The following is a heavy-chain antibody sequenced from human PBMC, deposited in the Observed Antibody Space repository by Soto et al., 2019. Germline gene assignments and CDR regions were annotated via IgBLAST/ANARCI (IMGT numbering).Heavy chain of an antibody. D-gene: IGHD5-18*01. V-gene: IGHV3-9*01. CDR3: VPFSMVSGFDY. CDR2: ISWNCGSI. J-gene: IGHJ4*02. Sequence: EVQLVESGGGLVQPGRSLRLSCAASGFTFDDYAMHWVRQAPGKGLEWVSGISWNCGSIGYADSVKGRFTISRDNAKNSLYLQMNSLRAEDTALYYCVPFSMVSGFDYWGQGTLVTVSS. CDR1: GFTFDDYA.